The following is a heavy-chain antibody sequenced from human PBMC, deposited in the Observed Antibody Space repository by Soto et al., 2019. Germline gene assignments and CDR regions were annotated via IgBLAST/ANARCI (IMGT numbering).Heavy chain of an antibody. V-gene: IGHV4-31*01. Sequence: QVQLQESGPGLVKPSQTLSLTCTVSGGSISSGGYYWSWIRQHPGKGLEWIGVIYYSGRTYYNPSLKRPVTISLTTSKNPFPLNLSSVPAADTAVYYCARGVLGYCCGGSCSSSELCRYYSGMDFWRQGTTLTVSS. CDR1: GGSISSGGYY. J-gene: IGHJ6*02. D-gene: IGHD2-15*01. CDR3: ARGVLGYCCGGSCSSSELCRYYSGMDF. CDR2: IYYSGRT.